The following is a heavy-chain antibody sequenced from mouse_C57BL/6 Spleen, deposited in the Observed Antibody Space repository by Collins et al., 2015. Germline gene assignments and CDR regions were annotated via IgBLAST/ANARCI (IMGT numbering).Heavy chain of an antibody. CDR1: GYTFTSYW. J-gene: IGHJ1*03. CDR3: ARSGSKDWYFDV. V-gene: IGHV1-72*01. D-gene: IGHD1-3*01. Sequence: QVQLQQPGAELVKPGASVKLSCKASGYTFTSYWMHWVKQRPGRGLERIGRIDPNSGGTKYNEKFKSKATLTVDKPSSTAYMQLSSLTSEDSAVYYCARSGSKDWYFDVWGTGTTVTVSS. CDR2: IDPNSGGT.